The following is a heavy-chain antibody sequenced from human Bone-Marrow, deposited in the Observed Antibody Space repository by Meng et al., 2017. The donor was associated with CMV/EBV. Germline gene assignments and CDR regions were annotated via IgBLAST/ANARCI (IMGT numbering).Heavy chain of an antibody. D-gene: IGHD2-2*01. J-gene: IGHJ6*02. CDR3: ARTRIEVEQVGRKNNYYNYGMDV. CDR2: MNPNSGNT. V-gene: IGHV1-8*02. CDR1: GYTFTGYY. Sequence: ASVKVSCKASGYTFTGYYMHWVRQATGQGLEWMGWMNPNSGNTGYAQKFQGRVTITRVTSISTAYMELSSLPSENTAVYYCARTRIEVEQVGRKNNYYNYGMDVWGQGTTVTVSS.